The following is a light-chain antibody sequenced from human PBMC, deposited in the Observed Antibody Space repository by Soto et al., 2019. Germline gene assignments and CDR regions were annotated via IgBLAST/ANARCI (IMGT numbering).Light chain of an antibody. CDR2: GAS. V-gene: IGKV3-15*01. CDR1: QSVSSN. J-gene: IGKJ1*01. Sequence: EIVMTQSPATLSVSPGERATLSCRASQSVSSNLAWYQQKPGQAPRLLLYGASPRATGIPARFSGSGSGTEFTLTISSLQSEDFAVYYCQQYNNWPPGTFGQGTKVEIK. CDR3: QQYNNWPPGT.